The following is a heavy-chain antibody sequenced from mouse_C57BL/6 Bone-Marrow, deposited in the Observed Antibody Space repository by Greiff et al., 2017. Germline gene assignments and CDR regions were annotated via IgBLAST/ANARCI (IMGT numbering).Heavy chain of an antibody. CDR3: ARDRELDAMDY. D-gene: IGHD1-3*01. CDR1: GFTFSDFY. CDR2: SRNKANDYTT. V-gene: IGHV7-1*01. J-gene: IGHJ4*01. Sequence: EVKVVESGGGLVQSGRSLRLSCATSGFTFSDFYMEWVRQAPGKGLEWIAASRNKANDYTTEYSASVKGRFIVSRDTSQSILYLQMNALRAEDTAIYYCARDRELDAMDYWGQGTSVTVSS.